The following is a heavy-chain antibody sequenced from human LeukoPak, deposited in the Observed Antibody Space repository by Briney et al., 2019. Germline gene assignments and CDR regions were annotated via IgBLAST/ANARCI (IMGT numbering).Heavy chain of an antibody. CDR2: ISWNSGSI. Sequence: PGRSLRLSCAASGFTFDDYAMHWVRQAPGKGLEWVSGISWNSGSIGYADSVKGRFTISRDNAKNSLYLQMNSLRAEDTALYYCAKAPRDFDGKLDYWGQGTLVTVSS. CDR1: GFTFDDYA. J-gene: IGHJ4*02. V-gene: IGHV3-9*01. D-gene: IGHD3-9*01. CDR3: AKAPRDFDGKLDY.